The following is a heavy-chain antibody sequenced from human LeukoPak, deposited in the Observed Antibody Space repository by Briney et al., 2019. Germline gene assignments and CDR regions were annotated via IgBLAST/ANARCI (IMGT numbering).Heavy chain of an antibody. CDR2: ISSNSSTI. J-gene: IGHJ4*02. Sequence: GGSLRLSRAASGFTFSSYSMNWVRQAPGKGLEWVSYISSNSSTIYYADSVKGRFTISRDNAKNSLYLQMNSLRDEDTAVYYCARDNKYDYIWGSYRFDYWGQGTLVTVSS. CDR1: GFTFSSYS. V-gene: IGHV3-48*02. D-gene: IGHD3-16*02. CDR3: ARDNKYDYIWGSYRFDY.